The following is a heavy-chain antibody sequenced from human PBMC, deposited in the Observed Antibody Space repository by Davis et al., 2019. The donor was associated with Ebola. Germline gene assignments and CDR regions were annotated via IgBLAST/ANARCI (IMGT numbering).Heavy chain of an antibody. Sequence: GESLKISCEVSGFTFSSYGMHWVRQAPGKGLEWVAFIRYDGSNKYYADSVKGRFTISRDNSKNTLYLQMNSLRAEDTAVYYCAKAVQGYFDYWGQGTLVTVSS. V-gene: IGHV3-30*02. J-gene: IGHJ4*02. CDR3: AKAVQGYFDY. CDR2: IRYDGSNK. CDR1: GFTFSSYG.